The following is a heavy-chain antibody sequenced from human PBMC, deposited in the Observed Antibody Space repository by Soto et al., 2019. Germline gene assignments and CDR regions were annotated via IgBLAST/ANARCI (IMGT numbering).Heavy chain of an antibody. V-gene: IGHV3-7*01. D-gene: IGHD3-10*01. CDR2: IKQDGSET. Sequence: GGSLRLSCAASGFFFSAYCMSWVRQAPGKGLEWVASIKQDGSETYYLDSVKGRFTFSRDNAKNSLDLQMSRLRAEDTAVYYCARGPDWFHPLANSCFDHWGQGT. CDR1: GFFFSAYC. J-gene: IGHJ5*02. CDR3: ARGPDWFHPLANSCFDH.